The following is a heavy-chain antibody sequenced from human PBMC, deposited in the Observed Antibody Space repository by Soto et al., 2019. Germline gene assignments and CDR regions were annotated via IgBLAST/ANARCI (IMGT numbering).Heavy chain of an antibody. CDR2: IIPIFGTA. Sequence: QVQLVQSGAEVKKPGSSVKVSCKASGGTFSSYAISWVRQAPGQGLEWMGGIIPIFGTANYAQKFQGRVTITADESTSTAYMELSSLRSEYTAVYYCARDTVVVAARYNWFDPWGQGTLVTVSS. J-gene: IGHJ5*02. V-gene: IGHV1-69*12. CDR1: GGTFSSYA. D-gene: IGHD2-15*01. CDR3: ARDTVVVAARYNWFDP.